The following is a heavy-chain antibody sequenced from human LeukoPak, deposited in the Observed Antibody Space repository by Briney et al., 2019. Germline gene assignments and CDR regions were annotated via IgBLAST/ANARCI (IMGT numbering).Heavy chain of an antibody. CDR1: GGSFSGYY. Sequence: SETLSLTCAVYGGSFSGYYWSWIRQPPGKGLEWIGEINHSGSTNYNPSLKSRVTISVDTSKNQFSLKLSSVTAADTAVYYCARVIASTSAFDIWGQGTMVTVSS. J-gene: IGHJ3*02. CDR3: ARVIASTSAFDI. D-gene: IGHD5/OR15-5a*01. V-gene: IGHV4-34*01. CDR2: INHSGST.